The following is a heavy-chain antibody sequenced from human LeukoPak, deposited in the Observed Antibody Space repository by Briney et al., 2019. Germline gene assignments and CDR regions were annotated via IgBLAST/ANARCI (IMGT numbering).Heavy chain of an antibody. V-gene: IGHV3-64D*06. CDR2: ISSNGGSI. CDR1: GFTFSSYA. Sequence: PGGSLRLSCSASGFTFSSYAMHWVRQAPGKGLEYVSAISSNGGSIYYADSVKSRFTISRDDSKNTLYLQMSSLRAEDTAVYYCVKGYDYVWGSYRPFDYWGQGTLVTVSS. CDR3: VKGYDYVWGSYRPFDY. J-gene: IGHJ4*02. D-gene: IGHD3-16*02.